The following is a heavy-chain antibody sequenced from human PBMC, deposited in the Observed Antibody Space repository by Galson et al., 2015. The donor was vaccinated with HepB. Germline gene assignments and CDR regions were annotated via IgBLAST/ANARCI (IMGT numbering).Heavy chain of an antibody. CDR3: ARDSSSSGFDY. J-gene: IGHJ4*02. CDR1: GFTFSRSW. Sequence: SLRLSCAASGFTFSRSWMSWVRQAPGKGLEWVANIKQDESEIYYVDSVKGRFTISRDNAKNSLYLQMYSLRADDTAVYYCARDSSSSGFDYWGQGTLVTVSS. CDR2: IKQDESEI. V-gene: IGHV3-7*01. D-gene: IGHD6-6*01.